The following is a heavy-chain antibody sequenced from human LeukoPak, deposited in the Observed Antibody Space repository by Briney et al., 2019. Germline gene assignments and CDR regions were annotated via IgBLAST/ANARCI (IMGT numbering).Heavy chain of an antibody. V-gene: IGHV4-59*01. CDR2: IYNSGTT. CDR3: ARDKGPYWYFDL. Sequence: SETLSLTCTVSGGSISGSYWNWIRQPPGKGLEWIGNIYNSGTTDYNPSLKSRVTISLDTSKNQISLRLSSVTAADTAVYFCARDKGPYWYFDLWGRGNLVTVSS. J-gene: IGHJ2*01. CDR1: GGSISGSY.